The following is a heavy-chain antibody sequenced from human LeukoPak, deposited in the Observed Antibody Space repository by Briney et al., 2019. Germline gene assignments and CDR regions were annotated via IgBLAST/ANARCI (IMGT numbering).Heavy chain of an antibody. CDR3: ARMNYVSSGWGAPFDY. J-gene: IGHJ4*02. Sequence: GTSLRLSCAASGFTFSHYAMHWVRQAPGEGLEWVAVIWHDGSEKYYGDSVKGRFTISRDDSKNTLHLQMNSLRAEDTGVYYCARMNYVSSGWGAPFDYWGQGTLVTISS. V-gene: IGHV3-33*08. D-gene: IGHD1-7*01. CDR1: GFTFSHYA. CDR2: IWHDGSEK.